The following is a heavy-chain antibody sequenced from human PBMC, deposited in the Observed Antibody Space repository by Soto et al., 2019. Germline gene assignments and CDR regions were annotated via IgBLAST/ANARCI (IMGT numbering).Heavy chain of an antibody. CDR2: IYYRGST. V-gene: IGHV4-39*01. J-gene: IGHJ6*02. CDR3: ARHVSSPPYYYYYYGMDV. D-gene: IGHD2-2*01. Sequence: QLQLQESGPGLVKPSETLSLTCTVSGGSISSSSYYWGWIRQPPGKGLEWIGSIYYRGSTYYNPSLKWRFTMSVDTSKNQFYLKLSSVTAADTAVYYCARHVSSPPYYYYYYGMDVWGQGTTVTVSS. CDR1: GGSISSSSYY.